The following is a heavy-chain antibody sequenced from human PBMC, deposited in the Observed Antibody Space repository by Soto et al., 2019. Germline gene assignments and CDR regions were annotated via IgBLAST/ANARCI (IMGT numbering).Heavy chain of an antibody. J-gene: IGHJ6*02. D-gene: IGHD1-20*01. Sequence: SVKVSCKASGFTFTSSAVQWVRQARGQRLEWIGWIVVGSGNTNYAQKFQERVTITRDMSTSTAYMELSSLRSEDTAVYYCAASITGTNYYYYGMDVWGQGTTVTVSS. CDR3: AASITGTNYYYYGMDV. CDR2: IVVGSGNT. V-gene: IGHV1-58*01. CDR1: GFTFTSSA.